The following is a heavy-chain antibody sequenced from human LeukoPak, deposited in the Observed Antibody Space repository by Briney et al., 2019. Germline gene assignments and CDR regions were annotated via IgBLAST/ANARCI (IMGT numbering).Heavy chain of an antibody. CDR1: GFTFDDYA. Sequence: PGGSLRLSCAASGFTFDDYAMHWVRQAPGKGLEWVSGISWNSGSIGYADSVKGRFTISRDNAKNSLYLQMNSLGAEDTALYYCAKSGRTYYDILTGYYTPTHHYGMDVWGQGTTVTVSS. D-gene: IGHD3-9*01. CDR2: ISWNSGSI. CDR3: AKSGRTYYDILTGYYTPTHHYGMDV. V-gene: IGHV3-9*01. J-gene: IGHJ6*01.